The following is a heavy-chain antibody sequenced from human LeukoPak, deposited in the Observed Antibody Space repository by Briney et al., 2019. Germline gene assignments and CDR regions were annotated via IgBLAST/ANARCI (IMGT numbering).Heavy chain of an antibody. D-gene: IGHD1-7*01. Sequence: PGGSLRLSCAASGFTFSDYYMSWIRQAPGKGLEWVSYISSSSSYTNYADSVKGRFTISRDNAKNPLYLQMNSLRAEDTAVYYCARMVWNYVVFDYWGQGTLVTVSP. CDR3: ARMVWNYVVFDY. J-gene: IGHJ4*02. CDR2: ISSSSSYT. V-gene: IGHV3-11*06. CDR1: GFTFSDYY.